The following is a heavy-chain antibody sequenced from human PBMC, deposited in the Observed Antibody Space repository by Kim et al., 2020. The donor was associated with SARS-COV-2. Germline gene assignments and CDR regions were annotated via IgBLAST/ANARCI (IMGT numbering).Heavy chain of an antibody. Sequence: GGSLRLSCAASGFTFSSYGMHWVRQAPGKGLEWVAVIWYDGSNKYYADSVKGRFTISRDNSKNTLYLQMNSLRAEDTAVYYCAKPMKQVEGGFDYWGQGTLVTVSS. J-gene: IGHJ4*02. CDR3: AKPMKQVEGGFDY. CDR2: IWYDGSNK. V-gene: IGHV3-33*06. CDR1: GFTFSSYG.